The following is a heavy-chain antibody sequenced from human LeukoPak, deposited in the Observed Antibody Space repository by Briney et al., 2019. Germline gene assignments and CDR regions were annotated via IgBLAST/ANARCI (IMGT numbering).Heavy chain of an antibody. CDR2: ISYDGSNK. Sequence: GGSLRLSCAASGFTFSSYGMHWVRQAPGKGLEWVAVISYDGSNKYYADSVKGRFTISRDNSKNTLYLQINSLRAEDTAVYYRAKEGFGGGGFYYFDYWGQGTLVTVSS. D-gene: IGHD2-15*01. CDR1: GFTFSSYG. V-gene: IGHV3-30*18. CDR3: AKEGFGGGGFYYFDY. J-gene: IGHJ4*02.